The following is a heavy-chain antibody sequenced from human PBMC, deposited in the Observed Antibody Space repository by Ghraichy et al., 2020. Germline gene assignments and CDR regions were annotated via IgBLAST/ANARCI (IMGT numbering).Heavy chain of an antibody. Sequence: GESLNISCAASGFTFSSYWMHWVRQAPGKGLVWVSRINSDGSSTNYADSVKGRFTISRDNAKNTLYLQMNSLRAEDTAVYYCARADSSGYYYLDLGYWGQGTLLTVSS. CDR3: ARADSSGYYYLDLGY. CDR1: GFTFSSYW. CDR2: INSDGSST. D-gene: IGHD3-22*01. J-gene: IGHJ4*02. V-gene: IGHV3-74*01.